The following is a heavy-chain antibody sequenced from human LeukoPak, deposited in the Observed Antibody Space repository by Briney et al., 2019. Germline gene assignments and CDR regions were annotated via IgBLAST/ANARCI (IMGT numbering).Heavy chain of an antibody. D-gene: IGHD6-19*01. V-gene: IGHV4-34*01. CDR1: GGSFRGYY. J-gene: IGHJ3*02. Sequence: PSDALPLTCAVYGGSFRGYYWSWIRQPPGKGLEWIGEINHSGSTNYNPSLKSRVTISVDTSKNQFSLKLSSVAAADTAVYYCARVPGWYDAFDIWGQGTMVTVSS. CDR2: INHSGST. CDR3: ARVPGWYDAFDI.